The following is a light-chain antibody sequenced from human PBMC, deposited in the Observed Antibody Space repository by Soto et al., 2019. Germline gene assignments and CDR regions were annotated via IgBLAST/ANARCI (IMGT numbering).Light chain of an antibody. CDR2: EVS. V-gene: IGLV2-8*01. CDR1: SSDIGTYDH. J-gene: IGLJ1*01. CDR3: CSYAGSNNYV. Sequence: QSALTQPASVSGSPGQSITISCSGTSSDIGTYDHVAWFQQFPGKTPKLMIFEVSKRPSGVPDRFSASKSGNTASLTVSGLQAEDEADYYCCSYAGSNNYVFGTGTKLTVL.